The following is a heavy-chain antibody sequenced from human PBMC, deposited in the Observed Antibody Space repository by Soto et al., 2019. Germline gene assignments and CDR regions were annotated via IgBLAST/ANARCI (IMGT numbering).Heavy chain of an antibody. V-gene: IGHV3-21*01. CDR1: GFTFSSYS. CDR2: ISSSSSYI. J-gene: IGHJ4*02. D-gene: IGHD5-12*01. Sequence: EVQLVESGGGLVKPGGSLRLSCAASGFTFSSYSMNWVRQAPGKGLEWVSSISSSSSYIYYADSVKGRFTISRDNAKNSLYLQMNSLRAEDTAVYYCARAGRDGYTVTDYWGQGTLVTVSS. CDR3: ARAGRDGYTVTDY.